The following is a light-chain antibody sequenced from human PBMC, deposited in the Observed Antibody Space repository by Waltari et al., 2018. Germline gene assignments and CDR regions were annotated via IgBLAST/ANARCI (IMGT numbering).Light chain of an antibody. V-gene: IGLV1-51*01. J-gene: IGLJ2*01. Sequence: QSVLTQPPSVSAAPGPTVTISCSGSSSTIGNHYVHWYQQLPGTAPKVLIYDNNKRPSGIPDRFSGSKSGTSATLGITGLQTGDEADYYCGTWDTSLSAVLFGGGTKLTVL. CDR1: SSTIGNHY. CDR2: DNN. CDR3: GTWDTSLSAVL.